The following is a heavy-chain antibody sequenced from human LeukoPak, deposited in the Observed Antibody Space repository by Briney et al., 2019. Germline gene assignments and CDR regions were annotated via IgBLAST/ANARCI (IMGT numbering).Heavy chain of an antibody. CDR3: AREGDMSFYSNYVDY. V-gene: IGHV3-30-3*01. CDR1: GFTFSSYA. J-gene: IGHJ4*02. D-gene: IGHD4-11*01. Sequence: GKSLRLSCAASGFTFSSYAMHWVRQAPGKGLEWVAVISYDGSNKYYADSVKGRFTISRDNSKNTLYLQMNSLRAEDTAAYYCAREGDMSFYSNYVDYWGQGTLVTVSS. CDR2: ISYDGSNK.